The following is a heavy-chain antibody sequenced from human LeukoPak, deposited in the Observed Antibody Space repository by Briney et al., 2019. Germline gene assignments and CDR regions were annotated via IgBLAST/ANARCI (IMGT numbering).Heavy chain of an antibody. CDR2: ITGTGGST. CDR3: AKDHGTAMAGFYY. CDR1: GFSLSTYG. D-gene: IGHD5-18*01. Sequence: GASLRLSCAASGFSLSTYGVSWIRQPPGKGLEWVSGITGTGGSTYYADSVKGRFTVSRDTSKNTLYLQMNSLRAEDTAIYYCAKDHGTAMAGFYYWGQGTLVAVSS. J-gene: IGHJ4*02. V-gene: IGHV3-23*01.